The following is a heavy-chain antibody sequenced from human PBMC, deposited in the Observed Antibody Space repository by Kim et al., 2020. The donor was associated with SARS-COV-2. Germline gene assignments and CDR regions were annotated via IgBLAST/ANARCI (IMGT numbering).Heavy chain of an antibody. CDR2: TYCMSTWKN. CDR1: GDSVSGNSGA. CDR3: ARWHHTQQLFDY. V-gene: IGHV6-1*01. D-gene: IGHD1-1*01. Sequence: SQTLSLTCVISGDSVSGNSGAWTWIRQSPSRGLEWLGRTYCMSTWKNDYSVSMQSRIRISPDTSNNQFSLQLNSVTPEDSAVYFCARWHHTQQLFDYWGQGAQVIVSS. J-gene: IGHJ4*02.